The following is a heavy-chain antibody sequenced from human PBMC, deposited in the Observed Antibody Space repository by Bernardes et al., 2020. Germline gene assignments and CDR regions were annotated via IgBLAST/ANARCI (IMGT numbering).Heavy chain of an antibody. Sequence: GGSLRLSCAASGFTFSSYAMHWVRQAPGKGLEWVAVISYDGSNKYYADSVKGRFTISRDNSKNTLYLQMNSLRAEDTAVYYCGRVPDPEPYSSGWIGYFQHWGQGTLVTVSS. CDR3: GRVPDPEPYSSGWIGYFQH. CDR1: GFTFSSYA. CDR2: ISYDGSNK. V-gene: IGHV3-30-3*01. J-gene: IGHJ1*01. D-gene: IGHD6-19*01.